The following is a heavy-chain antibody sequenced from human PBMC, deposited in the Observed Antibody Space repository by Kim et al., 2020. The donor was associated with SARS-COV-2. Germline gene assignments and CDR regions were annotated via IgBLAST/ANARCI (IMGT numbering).Heavy chain of an antibody. D-gene: IGHD3-22*01. CDR2: ISWNSGSI. J-gene: IGHJ4*02. CDR1: GFTFDDYA. V-gene: IGHV3-9*01. Sequence: GGSLRLSCAASGFTFDDYAMHWVRQAPGKGLELVSGISWNSGSIGYADSVKGRFTISRDNAKNSLYLQMNSLRAEDTALYYCAKGGSITMIGDYWGQGTLVTVSS. CDR3: AKGGSITMIGDY.